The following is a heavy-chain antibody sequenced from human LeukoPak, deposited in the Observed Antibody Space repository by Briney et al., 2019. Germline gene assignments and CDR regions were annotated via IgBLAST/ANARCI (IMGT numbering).Heavy chain of an antibody. CDR1: GLAFSSYS. CDR3: ARDFTPEWFDIH. CDR2: ISYDGSDE. Sequence: GRSLRLSCVASGLAFSSYSMHWVRQAPGKWLEWVGVISYDGSDEYYTDSVKGRFTISRDNSKNTVYLQMNSLRADDTAVYYCARDFTPEWFDIHWGQGTLVTVS. V-gene: IGHV3-30*04. J-gene: IGHJ4*02. D-gene: IGHD3-3*01.